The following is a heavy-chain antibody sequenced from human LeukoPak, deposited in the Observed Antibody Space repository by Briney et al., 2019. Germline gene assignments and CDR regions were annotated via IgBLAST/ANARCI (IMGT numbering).Heavy chain of an antibody. D-gene: IGHD1-26*01. J-gene: IGHJ4*02. CDR1: GFTFSSYT. Sequence: GGSLRLSCAVSGFTFSSYTINWVRQAPGKGLEWVSSISSSSSYIYYADSVKGRFTISRDNAKNSLYLQMNSLRAEDTAVYYCARDLGSVGATPGYWGQGTLVTVSS. CDR3: ARDLGSVGATPGY. V-gene: IGHV3-21*01. CDR2: ISSSSSYI.